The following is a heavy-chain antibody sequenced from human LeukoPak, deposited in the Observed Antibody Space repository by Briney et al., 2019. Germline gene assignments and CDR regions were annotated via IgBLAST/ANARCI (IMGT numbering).Heavy chain of an antibody. CDR1: GGSFSGYY. CDR3: ARLLRYFDWLPDDYYYGMDV. D-gene: IGHD3-9*01. Sequence: SETLSLTCAVYGGSFSGYYWSWVRQPPGKGLEWIGEINHSGSTNYNPSPKSRVTISVDTSKNQFSLKLRSVTAADTAVYYCARLLRYFDWLPDDYYYGMDVWGQGTTVTVSS. CDR2: INHSGST. V-gene: IGHV4-34*01. J-gene: IGHJ6*02.